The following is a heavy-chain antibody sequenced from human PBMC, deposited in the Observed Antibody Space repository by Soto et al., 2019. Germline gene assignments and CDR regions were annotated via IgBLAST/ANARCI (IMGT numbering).Heavy chain of an antibody. CDR1: GDSISSHY. CDR2: ISYVGGT. V-gene: IGHV4-59*11. CDR3: AKDRATIFGGMDV. Sequence: SLTCTVSGDSISSHYWSWIRQPPGKGLEWIGFISYVGGTNYNPSLKSRVTISVDTSKNHFSLNLRYVTAADTAVYYCAKDRATIFGGMDVWGQGTTVTVAS. J-gene: IGHJ6*02. D-gene: IGHD3-3*01.